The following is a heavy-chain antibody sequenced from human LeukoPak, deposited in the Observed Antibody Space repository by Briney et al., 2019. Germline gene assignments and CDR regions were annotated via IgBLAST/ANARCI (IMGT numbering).Heavy chain of an antibody. D-gene: IGHD4-11*01. CDR3: ATKRMYSNFDYYYYYMDV. J-gene: IGHJ6*03. V-gene: IGHV1-69*01. CDR1: GGTFSSYS. Sequence: SVKVSCKASGGTFSSYSISWVRQAPGQGLEWMGGIIPIFGTANYAQKFQGRVTITANESTSTAYMELSSLRSEDTGVYYCATKRMYSNFDYYYYYMDVWGKGTTVTVSS. CDR2: IIPIFGTA.